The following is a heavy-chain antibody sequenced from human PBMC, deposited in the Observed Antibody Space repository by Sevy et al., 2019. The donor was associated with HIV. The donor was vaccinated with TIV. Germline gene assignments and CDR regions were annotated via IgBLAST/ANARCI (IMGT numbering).Heavy chain of an antibody. V-gene: IGHV5-51*01. CDR2: IYPGDSDT. Sequence: GESLKISCKGSGYSFTDYWIGWVRQKPGKGLEWMGIIYPGDSDTIYSPSFQGQVTISVDKSICTANLQWSSLKTSDTAIFYCARGARGTLPSYYYYTLNIWGQGTTVTVSS. J-gene: IGHJ6*02. CDR1: GYSFTDYW. D-gene: IGHD3-16*01. CDR3: ARGARGTLPSYYYYTLNI.